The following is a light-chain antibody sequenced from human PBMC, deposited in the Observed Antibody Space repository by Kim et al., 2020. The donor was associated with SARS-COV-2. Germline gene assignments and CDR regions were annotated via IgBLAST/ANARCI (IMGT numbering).Light chain of an antibody. CDR1: QIISDNY. Sequence: SPWERATLSCRTSQIISDNYLAWYQQKPGQSPRLLIYDASSRATGVPDRFSGSGSGTEFTLTISRLEPEDFAVYCCQQYGSSPWTFGQGTKVDIK. J-gene: IGKJ1*01. CDR2: DAS. CDR3: QQYGSSPWT. V-gene: IGKV3-20*01.